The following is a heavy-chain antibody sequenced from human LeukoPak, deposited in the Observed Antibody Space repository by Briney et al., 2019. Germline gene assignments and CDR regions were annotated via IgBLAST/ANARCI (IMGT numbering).Heavy chain of an antibody. V-gene: IGHV3-74*01. Sequence: PGGSLRLSCAASGFTFSSYWMHWVRQAPGKGLVWVSRINSDGSSTSNADSVKGRFTISRDNAKNTLYLQMNSLRAEDTAVYYCASARSTTWWKHVSIWFDPWGQGTLVTVSS. D-gene: IGHD2-15*01. J-gene: IGHJ5*02. CDR2: INSDGSST. CDR1: GFTFSSYW. CDR3: ASARSTTWWKHVSIWFDP.